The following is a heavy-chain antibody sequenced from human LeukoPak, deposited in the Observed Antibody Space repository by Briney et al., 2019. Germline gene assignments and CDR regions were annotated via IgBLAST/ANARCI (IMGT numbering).Heavy chain of an antibody. V-gene: IGHV3-33*01. D-gene: IGHD4-17*01. CDR3: VRVLTVTFDS. Sequence: PGGSLRLSCAASGFTFSTYGMHWVRQAPGKGLEWVALVWSDGNGKFYAGSVKGRFTISRDNSKNTLYLQMNSLRAEDTAVYYCVRVLTVTFDSWGQGTLVTVSS. J-gene: IGHJ4*02. CDR2: VWSDGNGK. CDR1: GFTFSTYG.